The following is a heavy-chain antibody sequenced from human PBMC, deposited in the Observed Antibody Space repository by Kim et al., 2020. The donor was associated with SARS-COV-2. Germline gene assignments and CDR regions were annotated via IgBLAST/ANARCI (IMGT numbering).Heavy chain of an antibody. V-gene: IGHV3-9*01. D-gene: IGHD2-2*01. CDR1: GFTFGDYA. J-gene: IGHJ4*02. CDR3: AKDIGARWRGSTSCCGNY. CDR2: ISWNSGSI. Sequence: GGSLRLSCAASGFTFGDYAMHWVRQAPGKGLEWVSGISWNSGSIGYADSVKGRFTISRDNAKNSLYLQMNSLRAEDTALYYCAKDIGARWRGSTSCCGNYWGQGTLVTVSS.